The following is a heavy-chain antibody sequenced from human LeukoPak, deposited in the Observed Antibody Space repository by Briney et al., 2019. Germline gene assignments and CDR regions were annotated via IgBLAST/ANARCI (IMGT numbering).Heavy chain of an antibody. CDR2: IYPSGGTT. V-gene: IGHV4-61*02. J-gene: IGHJ3*02. Sequence: SETLSLTCTVSGGSINSGSHYWSWIRQPAGKGLEWIGRIYPSGGTTNYNPSLKSRVTISVDTSKNQFSLRLSSVTAADTAVYYRASGVGSGEAFDIWGQGTMVTVSS. CDR1: GGSINSGSHY. D-gene: IGHD2-8*01. CDR3: ASGVGSGEAFDI.